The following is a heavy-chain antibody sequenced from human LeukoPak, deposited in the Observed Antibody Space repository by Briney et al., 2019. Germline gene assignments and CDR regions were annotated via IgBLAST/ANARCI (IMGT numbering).Heavy chain of an antibody. J-gene: IGHJ4*02. V-gene: IGHV3-23*01. CDR3: AAGEGGSGWPIPIDY. CDR1: GFTFSSYA. D-gene: IGHD6-19*01. Sequence: GGSLRLSCAASGFTFSSYAMSWVRQAPGKGLEWVSAISGSGGSTYYADSVKGRFTISRDNSKNTLYLQMNSLRAEDTAVYYCAAGEGGSGWPIPIDYWGQGTLATVSS. CDR2: ISGSGGST.